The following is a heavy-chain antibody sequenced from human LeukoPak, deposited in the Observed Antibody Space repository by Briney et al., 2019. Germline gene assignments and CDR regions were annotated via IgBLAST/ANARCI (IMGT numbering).Heavy chain of an antibody. CDR2: ISYDGSNK. CDR3: AKAGNYDYWYFDL. V-gene: IGHV3-30*18. J-gene: IGHJ2*01. CDR1: GFTFSSYG. D-gene: IGHD4-11*01. Sequence: GGSLRLSCAASGFTFSSYGMHWVRQAPGKGLEWVAVISYDGSNKYYADSVKGRFTISRDNSKNTLYLQKNSLRAEDTAVYYCAKAGNYDYWYFDLWGRGTLVTVSS.